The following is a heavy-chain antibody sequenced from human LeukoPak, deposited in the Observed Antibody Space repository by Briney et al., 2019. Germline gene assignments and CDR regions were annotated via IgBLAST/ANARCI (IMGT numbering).Heavy chain of an antibody. CDR1: GYSISSGYY. Sequence: PSQTLSLTCALSGYSISSGYYWGWIRQPPGKGLEWVGIIYHSGSTYYNPSLKSRVTISVDTSKNHFYLKLSSVAAADTAVYYCARYFAIVVVINDLYYFEYWGQGTVVSVSS. J-gene: IGHJ4*02. CDR3: ARYFAIVVVINDLYYFEY. CDR2: IYHSGST. D-gene: IGHD3-22*01. V-gene: IGHV4-38-2*01.